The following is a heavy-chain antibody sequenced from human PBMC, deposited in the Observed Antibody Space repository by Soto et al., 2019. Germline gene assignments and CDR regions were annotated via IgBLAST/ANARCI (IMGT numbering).Heavy chain of an antibody. V-gene: IGHV5-10-1*01. CDR3: ARLYNSGWPYFDY. Sequence: PGESLKISCKGSGYRFTDYWIAWVRQMPGKGLEWMGRIDPSDSYTNYSPSFQGHVTISADKSISTAYLQWSSLKASDTAMYYCARLYNSGWPYFDYWGQGTLVTVSS. CDR1: GYRFTDYW. CDR2: IDPSDSYT. J-gene: IGHJ4*02. D-gene: IGHD6-19*01.